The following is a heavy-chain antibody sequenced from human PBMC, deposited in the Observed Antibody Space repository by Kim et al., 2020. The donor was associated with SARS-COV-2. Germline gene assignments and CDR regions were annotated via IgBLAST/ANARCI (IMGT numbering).Heavy chain of an antibody. V-gene: IGHV3-48*03. Sequence: GGSLRLSCAASGFTFSSYEMNWVRQAPGKGLEWVSYISSSGSTIYYADSVKGRFTISRDNAKNSLYLQMNSLRAEDTAVYYCAREMPKYSSGWQPRVDYFDYWGQGTLVTVSS. CDR1: GFTFSSYE. CDR3: AREMPKYSSGWQPRVDYFDY. D-gene: IGHD6-19*01. J-gene: IGHJ4*02. CDR2: ISSSGSTI.